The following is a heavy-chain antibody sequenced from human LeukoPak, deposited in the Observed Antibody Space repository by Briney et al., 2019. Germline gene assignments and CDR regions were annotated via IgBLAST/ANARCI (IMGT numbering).Heavy chain of an antibody. V-gene: IGHV4-59*12. CDR1: GDSMSDYF. D-gene: IGHD4-17*01. Sequence: PAETLSLTCTVSGDSMSDYFWTWIRQPPGKGLEWIGYAADSGSTNYNPSLKSRVTISVDTSKNQFSLKLSSVTAADTAVYYCARTYDYYYYYMDVWGKGTTVTVSS. J-gene: IGHJ6*03. CDR2: AADSGST. CDR3: ARTYDYYYYYMDV.